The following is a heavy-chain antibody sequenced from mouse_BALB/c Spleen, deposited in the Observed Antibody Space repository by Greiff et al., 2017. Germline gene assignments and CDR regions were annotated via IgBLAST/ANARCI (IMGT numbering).Heavy chain of an antibody. Sequence: VQLQQSGAELVKPGASVKLSCTASGFNIKDTYMHWVKQRPEQGLEWIGRIDPANGNTKYDPKFQGKAPITADTSSNTAYLQLSSLTSEDTAVYYCASPLYGSSPYYAMDYWGQGTSVTVSS. J-gene: IGHJ4*01. CDR1: GFNIKDTY. V-gene: IGHV14-3*02. CDR2: IDPANGNT. CDR3: ASPLYGSSPYYAMDY. D-gene: IGHD1-1*01.